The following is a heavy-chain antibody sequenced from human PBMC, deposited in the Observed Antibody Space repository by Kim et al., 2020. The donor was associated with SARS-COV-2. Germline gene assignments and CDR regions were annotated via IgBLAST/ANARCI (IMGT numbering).Heavy chain of an antibody. V-gene: IGHV6-1*01. J-gene: IGHJ5*02. Sequence: VKSRITINPDTSKNQFSLQLNSVTPEDTAVYYCAREGSGSYYPKYNWFDPWGQGTLVTVSS. CDR3: AREGSGSYYPKYNWFDP. D-gene: IGHD3-10*01.